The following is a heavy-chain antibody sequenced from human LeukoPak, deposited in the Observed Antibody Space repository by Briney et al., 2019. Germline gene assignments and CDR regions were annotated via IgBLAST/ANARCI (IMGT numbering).Heavy chain of an antibody. CDR3: ARGRGANSGLDS. V-gene: IGHV1-46*01. Sequence: ASVTVSCKASGYTFTTYYMHWVRQAPGQGLEGMGIINPSGGSTNYAQKFQGRLTMTRDMSTSTVYMELSSLRSEDTAFYYCARGRGANSGLDSWGQETLVTVSS. CDR1: GYTFTTYY. D-gene: IGHD4/OR15-4a*01. CDR2: INPSGGST. J-gene: IGHJ4*02.